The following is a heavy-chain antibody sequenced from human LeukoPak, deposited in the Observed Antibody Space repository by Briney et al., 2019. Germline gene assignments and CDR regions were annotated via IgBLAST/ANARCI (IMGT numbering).Heavy chain of an antibody. CDR1: GYTFTDYY. CDR2: INPNSGGT. Sequence: ASVKVSCKASGYTFTDYYMHWVRQAPGQGLEWMGRINPNSGGTKYAQKFQGRVTMTRDTSISTAYMELNRLTSDDTAIYYCAKCGDFIAASYNWFDPWGPGTLVTVSS. D-gene: IGHD6-13*01. V-gene: IGHV1-2*06. J-gene: IGHJ5*02. CDR3: AKCGDFIAASYNWFDP.